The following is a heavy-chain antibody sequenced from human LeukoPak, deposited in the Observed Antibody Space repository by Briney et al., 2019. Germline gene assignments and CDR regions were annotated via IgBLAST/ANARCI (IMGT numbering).Heavy chain of an antibody. V-gene: IGHV4-39*07. CDR2: INYSGST. J-gene: IGHJ3*02. CDR1: GGSINSRSYY. D-gene: IGHD1-14*01. CDR3: AIYATGLDAFDI. Sequence: PSETLSLTCTVSGGSINSRSYYWGWIRQPPGKGLQWIGSINYSGSTYYSPSLKSRVTISVDTSKNQFSLKLSSVTAADTAVYYCAIYATGLDAFDIWGQGTMVTVSS.